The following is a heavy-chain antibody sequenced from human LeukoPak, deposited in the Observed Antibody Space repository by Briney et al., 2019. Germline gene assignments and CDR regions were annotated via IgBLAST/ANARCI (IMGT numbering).Heavy chain of an antibody. CDR1: GFTFSSYA. CDR3: TRAKPNYYDSSGYYYGAFDI. D-gene: IGHD3-22*01. Sequence: GGSLRLSCAASGFTFSSYAMHWVRQAPGKGLEWVSVIYSGGSTYYADSVKGRFTISRDNSKNTLYLQMNSLRAEDTAVYYCTRAKPNYYDSSGYYYGAFDIWGQGTMVTVSS. J-gene: IGHJ3*02. V-gene: IGHV3-66*01. CDR2: IYSGGST.